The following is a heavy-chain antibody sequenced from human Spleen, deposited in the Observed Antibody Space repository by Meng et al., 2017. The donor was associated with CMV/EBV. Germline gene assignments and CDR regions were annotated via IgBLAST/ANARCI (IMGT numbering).Heavy chain of an antibody. D-gene: IGHD2-2*01. CDR1: GDSLSSNSAA. CDR2: TYYRSKWYN. J-gene: IGHJ6*02. V-gene: IGHV6-1*01. Sequence: SQTLSLSSAISGDSLSSNSAAWHWIRQSPSRGLEWLGRTYYRSKWYNDYAVSVKSRITINPDTSKNQFSLQLNSVTPEDTAVYYCARRIVVVPAASSGYYGMDVWGQGTTVTVSS. CDR3: ARRIVVVPAASSGYYGMDV.